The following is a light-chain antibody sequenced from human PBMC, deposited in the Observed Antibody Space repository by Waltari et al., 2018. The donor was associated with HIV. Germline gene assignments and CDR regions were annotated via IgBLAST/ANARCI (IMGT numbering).Light chain of an antibody. J-gene: IGLJ2*01. V-gene: IGLV1-44*01. CDR2: SNN. Sequence: QSVLTQPPSASGTPGQRVTISCSGSNSNVGVNNIDWYKQLPGMAPKLLIFSNNQRPSGVPDRFSGSKSGTSASLAISGLQSEDEADYCCQSYDSSLIAVVFGGGTKLTVL. CDR3: QSYDSSLIAVV. CDR1: NSNVGVNN.